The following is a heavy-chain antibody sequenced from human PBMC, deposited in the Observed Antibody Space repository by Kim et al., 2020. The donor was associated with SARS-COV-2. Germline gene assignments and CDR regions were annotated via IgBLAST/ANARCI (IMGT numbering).Heavy chain of an antibody. D-gene: IGHD3-9*01. CDR2: INSDGSST. CDR1: GFTFSSYW. J-gene: IGHJ4*02. V-gene: IGHV3-74*01. Sequence: GGSLRLSCAASGFTFSSYWMHWVRQAPGKGLVWISRINSDGSSTNYADSVKGRFTISRDNAKNTVYLLMNSLRAEDTAVYYCVRVYFDWLYYFDYWGQGTPVTVSS. CDR3: VRVYFDWLYYFDY.